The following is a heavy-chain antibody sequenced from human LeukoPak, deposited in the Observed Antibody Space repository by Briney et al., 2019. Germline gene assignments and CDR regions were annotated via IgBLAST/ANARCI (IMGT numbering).Heavy chain of an antibody. CDR1: GGSISSGGYY. Sequence: SETLSLTCTVSGGSISSGGYYWSWIRQHPGKGLEWIGYIYYTGSTYYNPSLRSRVTISVDTSKNQFSLKLTSVTAADTAVYYCATYGSGRYWFDPWGQGTLVTVSS. D-gene: IGHD3-10*01. J-gene: IGHJ5*02. CDR3: ATYGSGRYWFDP. V-gene: IGHV4-31*03. CDR2: IYYTGST.